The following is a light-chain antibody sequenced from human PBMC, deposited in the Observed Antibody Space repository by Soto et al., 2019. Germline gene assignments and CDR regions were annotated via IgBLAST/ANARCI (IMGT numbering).Light chain of an antibody. CDR2: DAS. CDR3: QQRGTWPLT. CDR1: QSVSSY. Sequence: ESVLTQSPATLSLSPGERATLSCRASQSVSSYLAWFQQKPGQAPRLLIYDASNRATGIPARFSGSGSGTDFTLTISSLEPEDFAVYYCQQRGTWPLTFGGGTKVDIK. J-gene: IGKJ4*01. V-gene: IGKV3-11*01.